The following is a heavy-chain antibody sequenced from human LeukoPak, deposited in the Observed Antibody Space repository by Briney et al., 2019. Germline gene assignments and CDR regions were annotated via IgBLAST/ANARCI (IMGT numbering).Heavy chain of an antibody. Sequence: SETLSLTCTVSGGSISSSSYYWRWIRQPPGKGLEWIGSIYYSGSTYYNPSLKSRVTISVDTSKNQFSLKLSSVTAADTAVYYCATQTYSSSWTVWFDPWGQGTLVTVSS. CDR2: IYYSGST. CDR1: GGSISSSSYY. D-gene: IGHD6-13*01. CDR3: ATQTYSSSWTVWFDP. V-gene: IGHV4-39*01. J-gene: IGHJ5*02.